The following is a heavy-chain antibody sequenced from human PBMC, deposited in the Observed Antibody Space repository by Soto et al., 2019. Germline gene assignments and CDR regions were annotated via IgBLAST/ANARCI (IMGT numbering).Heavy chain of an antibody. V-gene: IGHV3-49*03. D-gene: IGHD3-3*01. CDR2: IRSKAYGGTT. CDR3: TRDSLLDFWSGYYYFDY. CDR1: GFTFGDYA. J-gene: IGHJ4*02. Sequence: GGSLRLSCTASGFTFGDYAMSWFRQAPGKGLEWVGFIRSKAYGGTTEYAASVKGRFTISRDDSKSIAYLQMNSLKTEDTAVYYCTRDSLLDFWSGYYYFDYWGQGTLVTVSS.